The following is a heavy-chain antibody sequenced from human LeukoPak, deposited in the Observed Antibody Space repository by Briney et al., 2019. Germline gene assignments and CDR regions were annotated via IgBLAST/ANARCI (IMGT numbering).Heavy chain of an antibody. Sequence: GGSLRLSCAASGFTFSSYGMSWVRQAPGKGLEWVSAISGTAGSTYYADSVKGRFTISRDNSKNTLYLQMNSLRADDSAVYYCAESLEKTRDYYYYYYMDVWGKGTTVTICS. V-gene: IGHV3-23*01. CDR3: AESLEKTRDYYYYYYMDV. CDR1: GFTFSSYG. CDR2: ISGTAGST. J-gene: IGHJ6*03. D-gene: IGHD5-24*01.